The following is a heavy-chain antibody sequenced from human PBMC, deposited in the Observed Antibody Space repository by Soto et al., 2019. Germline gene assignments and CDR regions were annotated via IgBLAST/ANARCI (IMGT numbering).Heavy chain of an antibody. Sequence: QVPLVESGGGVVQPGRSLRLSCAASGFTFSSYAMHWVRQAPGKGLEWVAVISYDGSNKYYADSVKGRFTISRDNXKNTLYLQMNSLRAEDTAVYYCARDRRAAAGYFDYWGQGTLVTVSS. J-gene: IGHJ4*02. CDR1: GFTFSSYA. CDR2: ISYDGSNK. V-gene: IGHV3-30-3*01. D-gene: IGHD6-13*01. CDR3: ARDRRAAAGYFDY.